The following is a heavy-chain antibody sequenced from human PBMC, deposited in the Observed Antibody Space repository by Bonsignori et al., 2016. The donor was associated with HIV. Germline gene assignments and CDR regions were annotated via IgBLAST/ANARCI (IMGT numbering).Heavy chain of an antibody. CDR3: ARDGGYNDFWSGMAGY. CDR2: IKQDGSEK. V-gene: IGHV3-7*01. Sequence: VRQMPGKGLEWVANIKQDGSEKYYVDSLKGRFTISRDNAKNSLYLQMTSLRAEDTAVYYCARDGGYNDFWSGMAGYWGQGTLVTVSS. J-gene: IGHJ4*02. D-gene: IGHD3-3*01.